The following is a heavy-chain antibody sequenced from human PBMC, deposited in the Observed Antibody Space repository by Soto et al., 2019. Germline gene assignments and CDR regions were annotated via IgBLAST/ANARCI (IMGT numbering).Heavy chain of an antibody. Sequence: GGSLRLSCAASGFTFSSYSMNWVRQAPGKGLEWVSYISSTSSTIYYADSVKGRFTVSRANAKNSLYLQMNSLRDEDTAVYYCASGARGYTYGHEDYWGQGTLVTVSS. CDR3: ASGARGYTYGHEDY. V-gene: IGHV3-48*02. D-gene: IGHD5-18*01. CDR1: GFTFSSYS. J-gene: IGHJ4*02. CDR2: ISSTSSTI.